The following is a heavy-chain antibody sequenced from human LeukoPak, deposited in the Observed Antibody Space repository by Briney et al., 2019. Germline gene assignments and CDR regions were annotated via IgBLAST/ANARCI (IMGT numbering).Heavy chain of an antibody. CDR1: GGSISSYY. V-gene: IGHV4-59*12. CDR2: ISYSGNT. Sequence: SETLSLTCTVSGGSISSYYWNWIRQPPGKGLEWIGYISYSGNTYYNPSLKSRVTISVDTSKNQFSLKLSSVTAADTAVYYCARVDHYDFWVFPWGQGTLVTVSS. J-gene: IGHJ5*02. D-gene: IGHD3-3*01. CDR3: ARVDHYDFWVFP.